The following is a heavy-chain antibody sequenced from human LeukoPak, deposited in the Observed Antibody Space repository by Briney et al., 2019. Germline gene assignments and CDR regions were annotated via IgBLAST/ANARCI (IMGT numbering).Heavy chain of an antibody. D-gene: IGHD5-18*01. CDR2: IYYSGST. V-gene: IGHV4-39*01. CDR1: GGSISSSSYY. J-gene: IGHJ6*03. Sequence: YPSETLSLTCTVSGGSISSSSYYWGWIRQPPGKGLEWIGSIYYSGSTYYNPSLKSRVTISVDTSKNQFSLKLSSVTAADTAVYYCARGRRARRNQWGNTFGSRWERGDDYYYYVDVWGKGTTVTVSS. CDR3: ARGRRARRNQWGNTFGSRWERGDDYYYYVDV.